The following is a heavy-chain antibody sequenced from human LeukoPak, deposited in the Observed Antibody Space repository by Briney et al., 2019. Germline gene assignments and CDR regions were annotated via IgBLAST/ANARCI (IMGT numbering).Heavy chain of an antibody. CDR1: GFTVSSNY. CDR3: AKGIAVAAGWFDP. CDR2: ISWNSGSI. J-gene: IGHJ5*02. D-gene: IGHD6-19*01. Sequence: PGGSLRLSCAASGFTVSSNYMSWVRQAPGKGLEWVSGISWNSGSIGYADSVKGRFTISRDNAKNSLYLQMNSLRAEDTALYYCAKGIAVAAGWFDPWGQGTLVTVSS. V-gene: IGHV3-9*01.